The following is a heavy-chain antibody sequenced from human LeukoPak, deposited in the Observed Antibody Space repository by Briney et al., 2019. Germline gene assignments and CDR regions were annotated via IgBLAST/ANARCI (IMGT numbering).Heavy chain of an antibody. CDR2: IYYSGST. D-gene: IGHD3-16*01. V-gene: IGHV4-31*03. Sequence: PSETLSLTCTVSGGSISSGGYYWSWIRQHPGKGLEWIGYIYYSGSTYYNPSLKSRVTISVDTSKNQFSLKLSSVTAADTAVYYCARELPAARLGGPGFDPWGQGTLVTVPS. J-gene: IGHJ5*02. CDR3: ARELPAARLGGPGFDP. CDR1: GGSISSGGYY.